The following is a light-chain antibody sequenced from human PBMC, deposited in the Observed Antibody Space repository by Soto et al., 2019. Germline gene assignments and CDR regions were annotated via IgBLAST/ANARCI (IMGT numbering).Light chain of an antibody. CDR3: TSYTSSSTYV. Sequence: QSALTQPASVSGSPGQSITISCTGTSSDVGGYNYVSWYQQHPGKAPKLMIYDVNNRPSGVSNRFSGSKSGNTASLTISGLQAEDEADYYCTSYTSSSTYVFGNGTQLTVL. V-gene: IGLV2-14*01. CDR1: SSDVGGYNY. CDR2: DVN. J-gene: IGLJ1*01.